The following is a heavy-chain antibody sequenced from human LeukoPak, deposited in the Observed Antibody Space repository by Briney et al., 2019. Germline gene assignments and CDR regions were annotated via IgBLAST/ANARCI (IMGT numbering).Heavy chain of an antibody. V-gene: IGHV1-2*02. J-gene: IGHJ4*02. Sequence: ASVKVSCKASGYTFTSYGISWVRQAPGQGLEWMGWINPNSGGTNYAQKFQGRVTMTRDTSISTAYMELSSLRSEDTAVYYCARGKGHYYDSSGYSGVGYWGQGTLVTVSS. D-gene: IGHD3-22*01. CDR2: INPNSGGT. CDR3: ARGKGHYYDSSGYSGVGY. CDR1: GYTFTSYG.